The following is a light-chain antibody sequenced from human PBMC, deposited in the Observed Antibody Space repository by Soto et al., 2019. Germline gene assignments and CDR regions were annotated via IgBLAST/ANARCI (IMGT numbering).Light chain of an antibody. CDR2: GAS. J-gene: IGKJ1*01. Sequence: EIVMTQYPATLSVSPGGRATLSCRASQSISDTLAWYQQKPGQAPRLLIHGASTRATGFPARFSGSGSGTDFTLTISSLQSEDFAVYYCQQYNNWPWTFGQGTKV. V-gene: IGKV3-15*01. CDR3: QQYNNWPWT. CDR1: QSISDT.